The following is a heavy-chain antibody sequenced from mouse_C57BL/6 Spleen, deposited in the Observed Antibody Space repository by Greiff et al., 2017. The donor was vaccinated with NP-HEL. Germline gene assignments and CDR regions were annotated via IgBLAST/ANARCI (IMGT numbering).Heavy chain of an antibody. D-gene: IGHD2-4*01. Sequence: EVQLQQSGAELVRPGASVKLSCTASGFNIKDDYMHWVKQRPEQGLEWIGWIDPENGDTEYASKFQGKATITADTSSNTAYLQLSSLTSEDTAVYYCTTGLLRLRQGYYYAMDYWGQGTSVTVSS. CDR1: GFNIKDDY. J-gene: IGHJ4*01. CDR2: IDPENGDT. V-gene: IGHV14-4*01. CDR3: TTGLLRLRQGYYYAMDY.